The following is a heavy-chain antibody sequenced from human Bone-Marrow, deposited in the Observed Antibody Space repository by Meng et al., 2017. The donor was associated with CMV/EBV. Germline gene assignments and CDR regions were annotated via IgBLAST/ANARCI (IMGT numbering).Heavy chain of an antibody. Sequence: GESLKISCAASGFSFSSYSMNWVRQAPGKGLEWVSSISSSSDYIYYADSVKGRFTISRDNAKNSLYLQMNGLRAEDTAVYYCAKVIVGATSGFDYWGQGALVTVSS. CDR1: GFSFSSYS. J-gene: IGHJ4*02. D-gene: IGHD1-26*01. CDR2: ISSSSDYI. CDR3: AKVIVGATSGFDY. V-gene: IGHV3-21*04.